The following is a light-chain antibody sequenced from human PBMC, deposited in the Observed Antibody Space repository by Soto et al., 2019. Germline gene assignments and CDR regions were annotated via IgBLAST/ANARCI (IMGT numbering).Light chain of an antibody. CDR3: CXNAGSYTYV. J-gene: IGLJ1*01. CDR1: SSDVGGYNF. V-gene: IGLV2-11*01. Sequence: QSVLTQPRSVSGSPGQSVTISCTGTSSDVGGYNFVSWYQQHPGKAPKLMIYDVNKRPSGVPDRFSGSKSGNTASLTISGXQXXXXAXXYCCXNAGSYTYVFGTGTKVTVL. CDR2: DVN.